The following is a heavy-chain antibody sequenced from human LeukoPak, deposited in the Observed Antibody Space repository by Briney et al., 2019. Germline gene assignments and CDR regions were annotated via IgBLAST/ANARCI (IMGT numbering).Heavy chain of an antibody. V-gene: IGHV3-74*03. CDR3: AREVASAAFDY. CDR1: GFTFSGYW. D-gene: IGHD5-12*01. CDR2: IKSDGSSA. J-gene: IGHJ4*02. Sequence: GGSLRLSCAASGFTFSGYWMHWVRQAPGKGRVWVSLIKSDGSSAMYADSVKGRFSISRDNAKHTLYLQMNSLRAEHTAVYFCAREVASAAFDYWGQGTPVTVSS.